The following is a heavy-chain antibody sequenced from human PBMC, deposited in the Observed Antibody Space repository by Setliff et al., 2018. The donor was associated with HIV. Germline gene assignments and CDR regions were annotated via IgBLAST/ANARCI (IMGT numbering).Heavy chain of an antibody. V-gene: IGHV4-38-2*02. CDR2: VYHGGNT. J-gene: IGHJ3*01. CDR3: ARDRRYYHSGAYGGSRDSFDF. CDR1: SYSIDSGYY. D-gene: IGHD3-22*01. Sequence: SETLSLTCAVSSYSIDSGYYWAWIRQSPGRGPEWIGSVYHGGNTYYNPPLKSRVTISMDTSKNRFSLKLNSVTAADTAVYYCARDRRYYHSGAYGGSRDSFDFWGQGTMVTVSS.